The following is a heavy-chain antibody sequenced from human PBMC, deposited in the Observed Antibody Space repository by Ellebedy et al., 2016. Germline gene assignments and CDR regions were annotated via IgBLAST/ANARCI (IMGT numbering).Heavy chain of an antibody. CDR2: IGTSGGFT. CDR1: GFAFSTYA. D-gene: IGHD6-19*01. CDR3: VREGYSTGWYVSKYFDY. Sequence: GESLKISXAASGFAFSTYAMAWARQAPGKGLEWVSSIGTSGGFTYHANSVKGRFTISRDNSKNTLHLQMNSLRAEDTAVYYCVREGYSTGWYVSKYFDYWGRGTLVTVSS. J-gene: IGHJ4*02. V-gene: IGHV3-23*01.